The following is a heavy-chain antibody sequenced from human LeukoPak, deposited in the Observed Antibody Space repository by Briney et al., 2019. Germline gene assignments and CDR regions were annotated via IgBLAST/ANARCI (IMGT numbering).Heavy chain of an antibody. D-gene: IGHD2-21*02. Sequence: SQTLSLTCTVSGGSISSGDYYWSWIRQPPGKGXEWIGYIYYSGSTYYNPSLKSRVTISVDTSKNQFSLKLSSVTAADTAVYYCARDGGGDYYAFDIWGQGTMVTVSS. CDR3: ARDGGGDYYAFDI. J-gene: IGHJ3*02. CDR2: IYYSGST. V-gene: IGHV4-30-4*01. CDR1: GGSISSGDYY.